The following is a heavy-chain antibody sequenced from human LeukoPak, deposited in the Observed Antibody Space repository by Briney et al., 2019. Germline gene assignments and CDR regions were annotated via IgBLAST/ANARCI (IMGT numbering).Heavy chain of an antibody. CDR2: IIPIFCTA. CDR1: GYTFTGYY. Sequence: SVKVSCKASGYTFTGYYIHWVRQAPGQGLEWMGGIIPIFCTANYAQKFRGRVTITADNTTRTAYMELRSLRSEDTAVYYCARDNDSRDTPHFDYWGQGTLVTVSS. V-gene: IGHV1-69*06. D-gene: IGHD3-16*01. J-gene: IGHJ4*02. CDR3: ARDNDSRDTPHFDY.